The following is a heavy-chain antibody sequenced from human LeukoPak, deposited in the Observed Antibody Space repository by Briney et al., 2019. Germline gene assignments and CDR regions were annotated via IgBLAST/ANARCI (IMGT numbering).Heavy chain of an antibody. J-gene: IGHJ4*02. CDR1: GFTFSSYA. Sequence: GGSLRLSCAASGFTFSSYAMSWVRQAPGKGLEWVSAISGSGGSTYYADSVKGRFTISRDNSKNTLYLQMNSLRAEDTAVYYCAKSAAGSYDSSGYDYYFDYWGQGTLVTVSS. CDR2: ISGSGGST. V-gene: IGHV3-23*01. CDR3: AKSAAGSYDSSGYDYYFDY. D-gene: IGHD3-22*01.